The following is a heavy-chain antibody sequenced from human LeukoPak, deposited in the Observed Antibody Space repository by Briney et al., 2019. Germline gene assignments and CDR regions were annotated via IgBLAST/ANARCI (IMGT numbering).Heavy chain of an antibody. D-gene: IGHD3-22*01. J-gene: IGHJ4*02. CDR3: ARDLTGWGESSGYSDY. CDR1: GFTFSSYA. CDR2: ISYDGTNK. V-gene: IGHV3-30*01. Sequence: GGSLRLSCAASGFTFSSYAMHWVRQAPGKGPEWVALISYDGTNKFYEDSVKGRFTISRDNSKNTLFLQVNSLRAEDTAVYYCARDLTGWGESSGYSDYWGQGTLVTVSS.